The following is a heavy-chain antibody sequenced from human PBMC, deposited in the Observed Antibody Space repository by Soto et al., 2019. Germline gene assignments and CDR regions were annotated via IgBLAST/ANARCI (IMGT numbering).Heavy chain of an antibody. CDR2: IIPLFRTP. V-gene: IGHV1-69*12. Sequence: QVQLVQSGAAMKEPGSSVKVSCKTSGGTFSSSAISWLRQAPGQGLEWMGGIIPLFRTPDYAQKFQGRVTIAATESTSTAYMELSSLRSEDTAVYYCARDNDRLQLGGNYYYILDVGGQGTTITVSS. CDR1: GGTFSSSA. D-gene: IGHD4-4*01. J-gene: IGHJ6*02. CDR3: ARDNDRLQLGGNYYYILDV.